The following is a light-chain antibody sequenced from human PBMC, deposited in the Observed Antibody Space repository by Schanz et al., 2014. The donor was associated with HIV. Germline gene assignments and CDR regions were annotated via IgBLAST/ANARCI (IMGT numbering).Light chain of an antibody. J-gene: IGLJ2*01. CDR2: SHN. Sequence: QSALTQPPSASGTPGQGVTISCSGSSSNIGSYYVNWYQQLPGTAPRLLIYSHNERPSGVPDRFSGSQSGTSASLAITGLQGDDEADYYCQCFDRNMRGLVFGGGTKLTVL. CDR3: QCFDRNMRGLV. CDR1: SSNIGSYY. V-gene: IGLV1-44*01.